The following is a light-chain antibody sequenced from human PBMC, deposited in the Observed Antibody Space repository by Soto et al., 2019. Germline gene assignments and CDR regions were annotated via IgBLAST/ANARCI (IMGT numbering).Light chain of an antibody. CDR3: SSFASSNTWV. V-gene: IGLV2-8*01. CDR2: EVT. Sequence: QSALTQPPAASGSPGQSVTISCTGTSSDVGAYNYVSWYQQHAGKAPKLVIYEVTKRPSGVPDRFSGSKSANTASLTVSGLQAEDEDHYYCSSFASSNTWVFGGGTKLTVL. J-gene: IGLJ3*02. CDR1: SSDVGAYNY.